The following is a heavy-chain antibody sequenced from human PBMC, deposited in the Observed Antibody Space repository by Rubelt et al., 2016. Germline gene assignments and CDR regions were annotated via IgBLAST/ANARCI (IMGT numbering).Heavy chain of an antibody. CDR3: ARDTKYGDYYFDL. D-gene: IGHD2-21*02. Sequence: QLQLQESGPGLVKPSETLSLICTVSGGSISSRNYYWGWIRQSPGKGLEWIGSLYYSGTTYYNPSLKSRVSMSVDTSKNQISLKLSSVTAADTAVYYCARDTKYGDYYFDLWGQGTLVTVSS. CDR1: GGSISSRNYY. CDR2: LYYSGTT. J-gene: IGHJ4*02. V-gene: IGHV4-39*02.